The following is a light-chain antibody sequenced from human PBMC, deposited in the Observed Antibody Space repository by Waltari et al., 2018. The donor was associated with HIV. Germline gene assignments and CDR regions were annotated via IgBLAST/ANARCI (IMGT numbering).Light chain of an antibody. CDR3: QSYDSRLSGSV. CDR1: GSNIGATYD. J-gene: IGLJ2*01. Sequence: SVLTQPLSVSGAPGQRVTISCSESGSNIGATYDVHWYQHLPGTAPKLLIYGNSNRPSGVPDRFSGSRSGTSASLAITGLQPEDEGDYYCQSYDSRLSGSVFGGGTKLTVL. CDR2: GNS. V-gene: IGLV1-40*01.